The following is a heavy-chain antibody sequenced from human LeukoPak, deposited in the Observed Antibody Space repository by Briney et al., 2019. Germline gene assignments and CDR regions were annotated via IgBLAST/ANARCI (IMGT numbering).Heavy chain of an antibody. V-gene: IGHV4-30-2*03. CDR2: IYYSGST. CDR1: GGSISSGVYS. D-gene: IGHD3-10*01. CDR3: ARHSMVRGVIINPYFDY. J-gene: IGHJ4*02. Sequence: SETLSLTCAVSGGSISSGVYSWSWIRQPPGKGLEGMGYIYYSGSTYYNPSLKSRVTISVDTSKNQFSLKLSSVTAADTAVYYCARHSMVRGVIINPYFDYWGQGTLVTVSS.